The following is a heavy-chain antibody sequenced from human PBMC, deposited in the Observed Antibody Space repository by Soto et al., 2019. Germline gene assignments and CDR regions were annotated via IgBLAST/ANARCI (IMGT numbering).Heavy chain of an antibody. Sequence: QVKLVESGGGVVQPERSLRLSCAASGFTFKSYAMHWVRQAPGKRLEWMAVIPYDGGNRYYADSVQGRFTVARDNSKNTLYLQMNRLSSEDKAVYYCAKDRVGEWGGTLENWGQGTVVIVSS. V-gene: IGHV3-30*18. CDR3: AKDRVGEWGGTLEN. CDR2: IPYDGGNR. CDR1: GFTFKSYA. J-gene: IGHJ4*02. D-gene: IGHD3-16*01.